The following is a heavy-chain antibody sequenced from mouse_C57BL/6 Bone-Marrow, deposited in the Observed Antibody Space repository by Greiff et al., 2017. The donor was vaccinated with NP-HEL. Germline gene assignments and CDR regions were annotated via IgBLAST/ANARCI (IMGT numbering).Heavy chain of an antibody. CDR2: IHPNSGST. J-gene: IGHJ2*01. V-gene: IGHV1-64*01. CDR1: GYTFTSYW. CDR3: AVITTVVLYYFDY. D-gene: IGHD1-1*01. Sequence: QVQLQQPGAELVKPGASVKLSCKASGYTFTSYWMHWVKQRPGQGLEWIGMIHPNSGSTNYNEKFKSKATLTVDKSSSTAYMQLSSLTSEDSAVYDCAVITTVVLYYFDYWGQGTTLTVSS.